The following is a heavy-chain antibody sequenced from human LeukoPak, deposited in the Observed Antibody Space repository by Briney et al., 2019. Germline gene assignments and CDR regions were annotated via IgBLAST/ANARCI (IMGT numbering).Heavy chain of an antibody. CDR3: ARAEVEMATIFFDY. J-gene: IGHJ4*02. CDR2: ISSSSSYI. D-gene: IGHD5-24*01. V-gene: IGHV3-21*01. CDR1: GFTFSSYS. Sequence: GGSLRLSCAASGFTFSSYSMNWVRQAPGKGLEWVSSISSSSSYIYYADSVKGRFTISRDNAKNSLYLQVNSLRAEDTAVYYCARAEVEMATIFFDYWGQGTLVTVSS.